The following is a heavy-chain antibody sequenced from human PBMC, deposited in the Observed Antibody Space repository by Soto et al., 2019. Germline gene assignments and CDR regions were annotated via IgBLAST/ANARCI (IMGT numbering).Heavy chain of an antibody. CDR3: ARRASSGYDF. V-gene: IGHV3-48*02. CDR2: ISSSSTI. J-gene: IGHJ4*02. Sequence: PGGSLRLSCAASGFTFSSYSMNWVRQAPGKGLEWVSYISSSSTIYYADSVKGRFTISRDNAKNSLYLQMNSLRDEDTAVYYCARRASSGYDFWGQGTLVTVSS. D-gene: IGHD5-12*01. CDR1: GFTFSSYS.